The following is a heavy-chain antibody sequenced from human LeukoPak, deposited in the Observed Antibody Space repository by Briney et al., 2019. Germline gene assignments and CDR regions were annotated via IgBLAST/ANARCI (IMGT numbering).Heavy chain of an antibody. CDR2: IYYSGSA. J-gene: IGHJ4*02. CDR3: ARHAYYYNSSGGPSDY. Sequence: SEILSLTCTVSGGSISSSTYYWGWIRRPPGKGLEWIGSIYYSGSAYYKPSLKSRVTISVDTSKNQLSLKLSSVTAADTAVYYCARHAYYYNSSGGPSDYWGQGTLVTVSS. V-gene: IGHV4-39*01. D-gene: IGHD3-22*01. CDR1: GGSISSSTYY.